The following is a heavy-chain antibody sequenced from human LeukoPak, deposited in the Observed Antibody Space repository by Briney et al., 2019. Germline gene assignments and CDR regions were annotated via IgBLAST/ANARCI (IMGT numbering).Heavy chain of an antibody. J-gene: IGHJ4*02. CDR1: GGSISSGGYY. CDR2: IYYSGST. Sequence: PSETLSLTCTVSGGSISSGGYYCSWIRQHPGKGLEWIGYIYYSGSTYYNPSLKSRVTISVDTSKNQFSLKLSSVTAADTAVYYCASVALDSGYEIDYWGQGTLVTVSS. CDR3: ASVALDSGYEIDY. D-gene: IGHD5-12*01. V-gene: IGHV4-31*03.